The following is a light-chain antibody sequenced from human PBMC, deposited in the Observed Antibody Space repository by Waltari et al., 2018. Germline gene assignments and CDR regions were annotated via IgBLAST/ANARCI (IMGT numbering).Light chain of an antibody. Sequence: DIQVTQSPPSLSAFVGDRVTITCRTSDGATDRLGWFQQKPGKAPKRLIHAASTVDIGVPSRFSGSGSGTEFTLTISSFLPEDSATYYCLQHKSCPHSFGQGTKVEI. CDR1: DGATDR. CDR3: LQHKSCPHS. CDR2: AAS. V-gene: IGKV1-17*01. J-gene: IGKJ2*01.